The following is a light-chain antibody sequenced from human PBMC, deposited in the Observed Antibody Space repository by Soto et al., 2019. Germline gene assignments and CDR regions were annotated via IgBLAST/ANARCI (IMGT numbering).Light chain of an antibody. J-gene: IGKJ3*01. CDR3: QQYGGSPFT. CDR1: QSISSH. V-gene: IGKV3-15*01. Sequence: EIVMTQSPDTLSVSPGERATLSCRASQSISSHLAWYQQKPGQAPRLLIYGASTRATGVPARFSGSGSGTDFALTISRLETDDSAVYYCQQYGGSPFTFGPGTKVDIK. CDR2: GAS.